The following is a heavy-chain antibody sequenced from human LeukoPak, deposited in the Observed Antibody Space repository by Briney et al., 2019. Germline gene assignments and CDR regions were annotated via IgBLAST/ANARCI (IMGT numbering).Heavy chain of an antibody. Sequence: GSSLTLPCAASGFPFSSCAMHWVRHAPGKGLVWVSRINTDGSTIPYADSVRGRFTISRDNAKNMVYLQMNSLRAEDTAVYYCVTDWFGLGKYFDNWGQGALVTVSS. J-gene: IGHJ4*02. CDR3: VTDWFGLGKYFDN. D-gene: IGHD3-16*01. CDR2: INTDGSTI. CDR1: GFPFSSCA. V-gene: IGHV3-74*01.